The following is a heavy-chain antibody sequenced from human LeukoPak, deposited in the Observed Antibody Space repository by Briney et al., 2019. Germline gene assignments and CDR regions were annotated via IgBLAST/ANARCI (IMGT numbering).Heavy chain of an antibody. V-gene: IGHV3-21*01. CDR1: GFSFSTYD. Sequence: GGSLRLSCAAAGFSFSTYDMNWVRQAPGKGLEWVSSISIASSYIFYADSVKGRFTISRDNANNSLYLQMSSLRAEDTAVYYCARWLQTRYYMDVWSKGTTVTVSS. J-gene: IGHJ6*03. D-gene: IGHD5-24*01. CDR3: ARWLQTRYYMDV. CDR2: ISIASSYI.